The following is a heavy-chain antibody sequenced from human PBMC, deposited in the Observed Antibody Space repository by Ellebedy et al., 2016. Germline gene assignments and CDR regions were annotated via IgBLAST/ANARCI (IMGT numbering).Heavy chain of an antibody. CDR3: ARGYSYGYCFDY. D-gene: IGHD5-18*01. V-gene: IGHV4-34*01. CDR2: INHSGST. CDR1: GGSFSGYY. J-gene: IGHJ4*02. Sequence: SETLSLTCAVYGGSFSGYYWSWIRQPQGKGLEWIGEINHSGSTNYNPSLKSRVTISADTSKNQFSLKLSSVTAADTAVYYCARGYSYGYCFDYWGQGTLVTVSS.